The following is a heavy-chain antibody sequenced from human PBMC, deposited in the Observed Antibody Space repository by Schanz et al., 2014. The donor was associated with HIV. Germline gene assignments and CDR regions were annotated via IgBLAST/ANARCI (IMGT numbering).Heavy chain of an antibody. CDR3: ARDNRGDYCLDY. J-gene: IGHJ4*02. CDR2: ISYDGSNK. CDR1: GFTFSSYA. D-gene: IGHD4-17*01. V-gene: IGHV3-30-3*01. Sequence: QVQLVESGGGVVQPGRSLRLSCEASGFTFSSYAMHWVRQAPGRGLEWVAAISYDGSNKYYAASVKGRFTISRDNSKSTLYLQMNNLRAEDTAVYYCARDNRGDYCLDYWGQGTLVSVSS.